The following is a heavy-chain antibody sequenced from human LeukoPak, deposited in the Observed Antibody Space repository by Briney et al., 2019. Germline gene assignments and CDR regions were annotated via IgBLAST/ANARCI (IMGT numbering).Heavy chain of an antibody. CDR1: GYTFSGFY. CDR2: INPNSGVT. V-gene: IGHV1-2*02. D-gene: IGHD6-6*01. J-gene: IGHJ6*03. Sequence: EASVKVSCKASGYTFSGFYIHWVRQAPGQGLEWMGWINPNSGVTNYAQKLQGRVTMTRDTSISTAYMELSRLRSDDTAVYYCARDQLTAEQLVIYYYYYMDVWGKGTTVTVSS. CDR3: ARDQLTAEQLVIYYYYYMDV.